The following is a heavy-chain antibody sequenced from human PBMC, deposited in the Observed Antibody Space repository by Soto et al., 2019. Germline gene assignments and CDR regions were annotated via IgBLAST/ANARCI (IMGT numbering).Heavy chain of an antibody. Sequence: ESGGGLVKPGGSPRLSCAASGFIFTNYGMHWVRQAPGKGLEWVASISRTGDDVLYADSVKGRFSISRDNAKNSLSLQMSSLRVEDTSVYYCATDSLYSTTWYDYFDLWGQGTLVTVSS. V-gene: IGHV3-21*06. CDR3: ATDSLYSTTWYDYFDL. CDR1: GFIFTNYG. D-gene: IGHD4-17*01. J-gene: IGHJ5*02. CDR2: ISRTGDDV.